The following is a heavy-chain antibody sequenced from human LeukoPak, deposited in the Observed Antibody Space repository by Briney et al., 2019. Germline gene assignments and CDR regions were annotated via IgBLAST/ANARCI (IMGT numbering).Heavy chain of an antibody. CDR3: ARLGYSGSYYERIFDI. J-gene: IGHJ3*02. D-gene: IGHD1-26*01. CDR2: MYYSGST. V-gene: IGHV4-39*01. CDR1: GGSISSSGYY. Sequence: SETLSLTCTVSGGSISSSGYYWGWIRQPPGKGLEWIGTMYYSGSTSYNPSLKSRVTISVDTSKNQFSLKLSSVTAADTAVYYCARLGYSGSYYERIFDIWGQGTMVTVSS.